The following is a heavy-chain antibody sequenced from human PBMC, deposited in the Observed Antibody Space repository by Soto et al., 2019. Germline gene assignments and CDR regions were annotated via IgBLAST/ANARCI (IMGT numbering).Heavy chain of an antibody. CDR1: GYTFPPYG. CDR3: ARTDKGDYVPPLDN. D-gene: IGHD4-17*01. CDR2: ITPFNDNT. J-gene: IGHJ4*02. Sequence: QIHLVQSGGEVKKPGASVKVSCKTSGYTFPPYGISLGRQTPGQGLEWMGWITPFNDNTTYANNLHGRFTMSTDTSTNTAYLELRRRTSADTAVYSCARTDKGDYVPPLDNLGPGTLVTFAS. V-gene: IGHV1-18*01.